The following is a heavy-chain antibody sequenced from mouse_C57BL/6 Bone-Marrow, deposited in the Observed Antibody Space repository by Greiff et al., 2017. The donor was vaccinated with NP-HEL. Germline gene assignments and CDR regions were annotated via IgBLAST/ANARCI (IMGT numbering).Heavy chain of an antibody. CDR2: IRSKSNNYAT. V-gene: IGHV10-1*01. CDR3: GRQNIVLREAYYYAMDY. Sequence: EVQGVESGGGLVQPKGSLKLSCAASGFSFNTYAMNWVRQAPGKGLEWVARIRSKSNNYATYYADSVKDRFTISRDDSESMLYLQMNNLKTEDTAMYYCGRQNIVLREAYYYAMDYWGQGTSVTVSS. CDR1: GFSFNTYA. D-gene: IGHD1-1*01. J-gene: IGHJ4*01.